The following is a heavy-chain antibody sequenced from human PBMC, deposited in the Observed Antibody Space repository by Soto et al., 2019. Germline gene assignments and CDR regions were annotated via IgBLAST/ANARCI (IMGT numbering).Heavy chain of an antibody. CDR2: SSYNGGT. CDR1: TDSSSFTNSY. V-gene: IGHV4-39*01. D-gene: IGHD3-10*01. CDR3: ARHRIEVVWRGFDF. Sequence: SETLSLTCTVSTDSSSFTNSYWGWIRQPPGKGLQWIGSSSYNGGTFYNPSLKGRVVISFDTSKKQSSLRVTSVTAADTAVYFCARHRIEVVWRGFDFWGQGSPVTVSS. J-gene: IGHJ4*02.